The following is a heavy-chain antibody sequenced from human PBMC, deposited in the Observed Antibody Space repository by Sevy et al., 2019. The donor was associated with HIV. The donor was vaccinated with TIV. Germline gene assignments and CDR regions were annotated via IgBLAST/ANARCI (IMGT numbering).Heavy chain of an antibody. D-gene: IGHD3-10*01. CDR3: ARGPAGDELDY. J-gene: IGHJ4*02. CDR1: GFTFSSYS. V-gene: IGHV3-21*01. CDR2: ISSSSSYI. Sequence: GGSLRLSCAASGFTFSSYSMNWVRQAPGKGLEWVSSISSSSSYIYYANSVKGRFTISRDNAKNSLYLQMNSLRAEDTAVYYCARGPAGDELDYWGQGTLVTVSS.